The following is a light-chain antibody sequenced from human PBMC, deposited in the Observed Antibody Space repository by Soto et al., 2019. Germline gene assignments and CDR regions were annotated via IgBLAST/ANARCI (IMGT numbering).Light chain of an antibody. CDR2: DVS. CDR1: SSDVGGYNY. V-gene: IGLV2-14*01. J-gene: IGLJ1*01. Sequence: SALTQPASVSGCPGQSITISCPGTSSDVGGYNYVSWYQQHPGKAPKLMIYDVSNRPSGVSNRFSGSKSGNTASLTISGLQAEDEADYYCSSYTSSSTLVFGTGTKVTVL. CDR3: SSYTSSSTLV.